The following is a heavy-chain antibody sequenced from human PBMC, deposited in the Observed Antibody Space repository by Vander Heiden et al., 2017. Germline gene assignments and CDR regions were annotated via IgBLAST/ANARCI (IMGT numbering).Heavy chain of an antibody. CDR1: GFTFNIYS. CDR2: ISSSGTDT. Sequence: EVQLVVSGGGLVKTGGSLRLSCAASGFTFNIYSMNWVRQAPGKGLEWVSSISSSGTDTHYADSLKGRFTISRDNARNSLYLQMNSLRAEDTAVYYCARFCGDVSCYDDYFYSFAMDVWGQGTTVTVSS. V-gene: IGHV3-21*01. CDR3: ARFCGDVSCYDDYFYSFAMDV. D-gene: IGHD2-15*01. J-gene: IGHJ6*02.